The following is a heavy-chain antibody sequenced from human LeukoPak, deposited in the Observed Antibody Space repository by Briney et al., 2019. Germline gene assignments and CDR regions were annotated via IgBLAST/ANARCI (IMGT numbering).Heavy chain of an antibody. Sequence: KSSETLSLTCTVSGGSVSGYYWSWIRQPPGKGLEWITYFYYGGRTNYNPSLRSRVTVSVDTSKNQFSLKLNSVTAADTAVYYCARAPSYCGGDCTVYFDYWGQGTLVTVSS. V-gene: IGHV4-59*02. CDR1: GGSVSGYY. D-gene: IGHD2-21*02. CDR2: FYYGGRT. CDR3: ARAPSYCGGDCTVYFDY. J-gene: IGHJ4*02.